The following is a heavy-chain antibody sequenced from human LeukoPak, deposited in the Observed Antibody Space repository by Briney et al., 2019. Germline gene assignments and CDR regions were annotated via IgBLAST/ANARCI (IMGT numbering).Heavy chain of an antibody. CDR2: INPNSGGT. J-gene: IGHJ3*02. CDR1: GYTFTGYY. V-gene: IGHV1-2*02. Sequence: ASVKVSCKASGYTFTGYYMHWVRQAPGQGLEWMGWINPNSGGTNYAQKFQGRVTMTRDTSISTAYMELSRLRSDDTAVYYCAREGGLPTRSAHDAFDIWGQRTIVTVSS. CDR3: AREGGLPTRSAHDAFDI. D-gene: IGHD1/OR15-1a*01.